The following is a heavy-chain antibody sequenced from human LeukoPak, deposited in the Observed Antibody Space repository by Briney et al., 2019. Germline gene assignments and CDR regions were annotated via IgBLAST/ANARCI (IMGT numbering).Heavy chain of an antibody. CDR3: AKVPRYTGPPLFDY. CDR1: KFTFSSHG. J-gene: IGHJ4*02. CDR2: IRSDGTNK. Sequence: QSGGSLRLSCAASKFTFSSHGMHWVRLAPGKGLEWVAFIRSDGTNKYYADSVKGRFIISRDNSKNTLYLQMNILRPEDTAVYYCAKVPRYTGPPLFDYWGQGTLVTVSS. V-gene: IGHV3-30*02. D-gene: IGHD3-9*01.